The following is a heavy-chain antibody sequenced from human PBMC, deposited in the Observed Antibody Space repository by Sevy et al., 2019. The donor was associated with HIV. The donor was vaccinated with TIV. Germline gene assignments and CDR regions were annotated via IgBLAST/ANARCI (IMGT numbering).Heavy chain of an antibody. Sequence: GESLKISCKASGYKFSDDWIGWVRQMPGKGLEWIGIIYPDDSDTRYSPSFQGQVTISVDKSIDTAYLQWSSLKASDTAIYFCARRLGSHFDILTDYLGAFDYWGQGTLVTVSS. D-gene: IGHD3-9*01. CDR3: ARRLGSHFDILTDYLGAFDY. V-gene: IGHV5-51*01. CDR2: IYPDDSDT. J-gene: IGHJ4*02. CDR1: GYKFSDDW.